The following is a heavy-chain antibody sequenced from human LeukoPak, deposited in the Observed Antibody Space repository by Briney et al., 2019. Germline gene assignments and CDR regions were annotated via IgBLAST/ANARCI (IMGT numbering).Heavy chain of an antibody. V-gene: IGHV1-18*01. J-gene: IGHJ6*02. Sequence: RASVKVSCKASGYTFTSYDISWVRQAPGQGLEWMGWISAYNGNTNYAQKLQGRVTMTTDTSTSTAYMELRSLRSDDTAVYYCARVHGGAFWSGSPHSGRYYGMDVWGQGTTVTVSS. D-gene: IGHD3-3*01. CDR1: GYTFTSYD. CDR3: ARVHGGAFWSGSPHSGRYYGMDV. CDR2: ISAYNGNT.